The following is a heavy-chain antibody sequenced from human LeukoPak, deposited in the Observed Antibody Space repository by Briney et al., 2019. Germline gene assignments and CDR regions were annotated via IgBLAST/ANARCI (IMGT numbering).Heavy chain of an antibody. CDR1: GYTFTGYY. CDR2: INPNSGCT. CDR3: ARDPQQLVFGFDP. D-gene: IGHD6-13*01. Sequence: ASVKVSCKASGYTFTGYYMHWVRQAPGQGLEWMGWINPNSGCTNYAQKFQGRVTMTRDTSISTAYMELSRLRSDDTAVYYCARDPQQLVFGFDPWGQGTLVTVAS. V-gene: IGHV1-2*02. J-gene: IGHJ5*02.